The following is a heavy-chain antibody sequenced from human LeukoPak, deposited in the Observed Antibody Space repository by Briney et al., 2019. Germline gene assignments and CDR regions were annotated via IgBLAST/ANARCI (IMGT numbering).Heavy chain of an antibody. V-gene: IGHV4-4*02. CDR3: ARAYPGYSSSWYRGYYFDY. J-gene: IGHJ4*02. CDR1: GGSISSSNW. Sequence: SETLSLTCAVSGGSISSSNWWSWVRQPPGKGLEWIGEIYHSGSTNYNPSLKSRVTISVDKSKNQFSLKLSSVTAADTAVYYCARAYPGYSSSWYRGYYFDYWGQGTLVTVSS. D-gene: IGHD6-13*01. CDR2: IYHSGST.